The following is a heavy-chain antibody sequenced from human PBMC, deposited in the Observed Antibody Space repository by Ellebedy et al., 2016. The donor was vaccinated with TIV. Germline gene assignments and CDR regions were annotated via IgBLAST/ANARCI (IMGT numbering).Heavy chain of an antibody. CDR2: IDPDDSDT. D-gene: IGHD1-26*01. V-gene: IGHV5-51*01. CDR1: GYIFTDYL. Sequence: GESLMISCAASGYIFTDYLVAWVRQTPGLGLEWIGIIDPDDSDTSYSPSFQGQVTISGDRSSSSTYLQWSSLRASDTAIYYCARLQSSMVGATVPDSWGQGTQVIVSS. J-gene: IGHJ4*02. CDR3: ARLQSSMVGATVPDS.